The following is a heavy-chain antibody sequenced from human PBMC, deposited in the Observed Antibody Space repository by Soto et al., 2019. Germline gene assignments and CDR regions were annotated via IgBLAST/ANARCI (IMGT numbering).Heavy chain of an antibody. CDR1: GGSMSSGDYY. CDR2: TYYSGST. D-gene: IGHD6-25*01. J-gene: IGHJ6*02. CDR3: ARVSAQIYYYYGMDV. Sequence: QVQLQESGPGLVKPSQTLSLTCTVSGGSMSSGDYYWSWIRQPPGKGLEWIGYTYYSGSTYYNPSLQSRVTISVDTSKNQFSLKLSSVTAADTAVYYCARVSAQIYYYYGMDVWGQGTTVTVSS. V-gene: IGHV4-30-4*01.